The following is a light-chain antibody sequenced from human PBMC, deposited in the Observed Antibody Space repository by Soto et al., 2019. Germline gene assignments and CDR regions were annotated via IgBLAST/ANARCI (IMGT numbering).Light chain of an antibody. CDR1: QSVNSAY. CDR3: HQYADSPPRLI. V-gene: IGKV3-20*01. J-gene: IGKJ4*01. Sequence: EIVLTQSPGTLSLSPGERATLSCRASQSVNSAYLAWYQQKPGQAPRLLIYGASNRAAGIPDRFSGSGSGTDFTLTISRLEPEDFAVYYCHQYADSPPRLIFGGGTKVDIK. CDR2: GAS.